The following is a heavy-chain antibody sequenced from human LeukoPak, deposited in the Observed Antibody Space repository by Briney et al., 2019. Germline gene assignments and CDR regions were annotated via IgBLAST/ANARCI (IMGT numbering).Heavy chain of an antibody. Sequence: ASVKVSCKASGYTFTDYYMHWVRQAPGQGLEWMGWIHSNSGNTHFAQHFKGRVTMATDTSVSTIYMEINSLRSDDTAVFYCARQGSGSYKLDYWGKGALVIVSS. V-gene: IGHV1-2*02. D-gene: IGHD3-10*01. J-gene: IGHJ4*02. CDR1: GYTFTDYY. CDR3: ARQGSGSYKLDY. CDR2: IHSNSGNT.